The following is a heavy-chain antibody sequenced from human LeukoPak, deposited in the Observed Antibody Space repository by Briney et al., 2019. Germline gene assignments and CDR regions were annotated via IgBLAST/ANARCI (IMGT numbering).Heavy chain of an antibody. V-gene: IGHV3-11*01. CDR3: ARDDLDSYYYDSSGPPDY. CDR2: ISSSGSTI. Sequence: NPGGSLRLSCGASGFTFSNYWMSWVRQAPGKGLEWVSYISSSGSTIYYADSVKGRFTISRDNAKNSLYLQMNSLRAEDTAVYYCARDDLDSYYYDSSGPPDYWGQGTLVTVSS. J-gene: IGHJ4*02. D-gene: IGHD3-22*01. CDR1: GFTFSNYW.